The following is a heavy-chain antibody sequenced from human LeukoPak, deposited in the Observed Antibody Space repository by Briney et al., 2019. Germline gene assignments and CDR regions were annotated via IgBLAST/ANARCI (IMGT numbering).Heavy chain of an antibody. CDR2: INPSGGST. D-gene: IGHD1-26*01. J-gene: IGHJ4*02. CDR3: ARDLGIVGATFGNDY. Sequence: ASVKVSCEASGYTFTSYYMHWVRQAPGQGLEWMGIINPSGGSTSYAQKFQGRVTMTRDTPTSTVYMELSSLRSEDTAVYYCARDLGIVGATFGNDYWGQGTLVTVSS. V-gene: IGHV1-46*01. CDR1: GYTFTSYY.